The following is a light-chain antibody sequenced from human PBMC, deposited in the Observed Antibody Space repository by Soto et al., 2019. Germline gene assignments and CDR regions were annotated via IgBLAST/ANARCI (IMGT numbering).Light chain of an antibody. Sequence: QPVLTQSSSASASLGSSVKLTCTLSSGHTTYIIAWHQQQPGKAPRYLMKHETSGSYNKGSGVPDRFSGSSSGADRYLTISNLQFEDEADYYCETWDINTHVVFGGGTKVTVL. J-gene: IGLJ2*01. CDR3: ETWDINTHVV. CDR2: HETSGSY. V-gene: IGLV4-60*02. CDR1: SGHTTYI.